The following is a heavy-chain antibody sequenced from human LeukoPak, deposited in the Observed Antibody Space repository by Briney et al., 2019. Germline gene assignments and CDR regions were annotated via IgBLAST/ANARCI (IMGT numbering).Heavy chain of an antibody. D-gene: IGHD3-3*01. V-gene: IGHV3-23*01. CDR2: ISGSGGTT. CDR1: GFTFSTYA. Sequence: PGGSLRLSCAASGFTFSTYAMSWVRQAPGKGLEWVSAISGSGGTTYYADPVKGRFTIPRDNSKNTLHLQMNSLRAEDTAVYYCAKRSVGYDFWSGVDYWGQGTLVTVSS. CDR3: AKRSVGYDFWSGVDY. J-gene: IGHJ4*02.